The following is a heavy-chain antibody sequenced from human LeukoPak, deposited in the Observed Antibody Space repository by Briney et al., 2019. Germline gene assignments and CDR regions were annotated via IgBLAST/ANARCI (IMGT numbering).Heavy chain of an antibody. D-gene: IGHD3-3*01. Sequence: SVRVSCKASGGTFSSYAISWVRQAPGQGLEWMGGIIPIFGTANYAQKFQGRVTITADESTSTAYMELSSLRSEDTAVYYCARHYDFWTYFDYWGQGTLVTVSS. CDR1: GGTFSSYA. CDR2: IIPIFGTA. J-gene: IGHJ4*02. V-gene: IGHV1-69*13. CDR3: ARHYDFWTYFDY.